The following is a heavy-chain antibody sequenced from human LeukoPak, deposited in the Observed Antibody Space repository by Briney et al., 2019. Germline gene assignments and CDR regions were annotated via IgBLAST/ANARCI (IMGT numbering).Heavy chain of an antibody. Sequence: GESLKISCKPSGYSFTSYWLGWVRQMPGKGLEWMGLIYPGDSYTKYSPSFQGQVIMSADKSIGSAYLQWSSLEASDTAMYYCARRGYYDSGAYYIGDYFDYWGQGTLVTVSS. CDR1: GYSFTSYW. J-gene: IGHJ4*02. CDR3: ARRGYYDSGAYYIGDYFDY. CDR2: IYPGDSYT. D-gene: IGHD3-22*01. V-gene: IGHV5-51*01.